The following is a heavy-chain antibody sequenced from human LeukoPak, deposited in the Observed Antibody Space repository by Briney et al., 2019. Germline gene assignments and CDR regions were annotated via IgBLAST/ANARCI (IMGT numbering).Heavy chain of an antibody. CDR2: ISGSGGST. CDR3: ARGGGYYFDY. J-gene: IGHJ4*02. D-gene: IGHD6-13*01. V-gene: IGHV3-23*01. Sequence: QPGGSLRLSCAASGFTLSSYAMSWVRQAPGKGLEWVSAISGSGGSTNYADSVKGRFTISRDNAKKSLYLQMNSLRAEDSAVYYCARGGGYYFDYWGQGTLVTVSS. CDR1: GFTLSSYA.